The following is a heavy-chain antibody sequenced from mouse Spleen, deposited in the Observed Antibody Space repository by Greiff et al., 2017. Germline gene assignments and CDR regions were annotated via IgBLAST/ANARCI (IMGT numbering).Heavy chain of an antibody. CDR1: GYTFTSYW. D-gene: IGHD2-2*01. CDR3: ASGGLRGAMDY. V-gene: IGHV1-64*01. J-gene: IGHJ4*01. Sequence: VQLQQPGAELVNPGASVKLSCKASGYTFTSYWMHWVKQRPGQGLEWIGMIHPNSGSTNYNEKFKSKATLTVDKSSSTAYMQLSSLTSEDSAVYYCASGGLRGAMDYWGQGTSVTVSS. CDR2: IHPNSGST.